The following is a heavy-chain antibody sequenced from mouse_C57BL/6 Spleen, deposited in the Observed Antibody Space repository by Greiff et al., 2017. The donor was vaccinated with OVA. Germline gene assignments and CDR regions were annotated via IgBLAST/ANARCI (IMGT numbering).Heavy chain of an antibody. CDR1: GYTFTGYG. CDR2: IHPNSGST. J-gene: IGHJ4*01. D-gene: IGHD2-1*01. V-gene: IGHV1-64*01. Sequence: QVQLQQPGAELVKPGASVKLSCKASGYTFTGYGMHWVKQRPGQGLEWIGMIHPNSGSTNYNEKFKSKATLTVDKSSSTAYMQLSSLTSEDSAVYYCARRDLLLDYYAMDYWGQGTSVTVSS. CDR3: ARRDLLLDYYAMDY.